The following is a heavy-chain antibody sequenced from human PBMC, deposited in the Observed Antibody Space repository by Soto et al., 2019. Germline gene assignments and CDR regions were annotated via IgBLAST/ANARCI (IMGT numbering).Heavy chain of an antibody. CDR3: AKATNDYVWGSYRSNDY. V-gene: IGHV3-23*01. CDR1: GFTFSSYA. D-gene: IGHD3-16*02. Sequence: GGSLRLSCAASGFTFSSYAMSWVRQAPGKGLEWVSAISGSGGSTYYADSVKGRFTISRDNSKNTLYLQMNSLRAEDTAVYYCAKATNDYVWGSYRSNDYWGQGTLVTVSS. CDR2: ISGSGGST. J-gene: IGHJ4*02.